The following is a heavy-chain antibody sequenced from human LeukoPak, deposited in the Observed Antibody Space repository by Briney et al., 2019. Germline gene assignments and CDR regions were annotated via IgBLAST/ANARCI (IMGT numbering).Heavy chain of an antibody. D-gene: IGHD5-12*01. J-gene: IGHJ4*02. V-gene: IGHV5-51*01. CDR2: INPGYADI. Sequence: GESLKISCKGSGYSFTSYWIGWVRQMPGKGLEWMGIINPGYADIRYSPSFQGQVTISADKSISTAYLQWSSLKASDTAIYYCARHDKGYSGYVTLDYWGQGTLVTVSS. CDR1: GYSFTSYW. CDR3: ARHDKGYSGYVTLDY.